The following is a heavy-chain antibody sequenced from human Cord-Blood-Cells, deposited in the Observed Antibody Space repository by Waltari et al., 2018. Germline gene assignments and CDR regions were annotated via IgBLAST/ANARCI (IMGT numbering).Heavy chain of an antibody. D-gene: IGHD1-26*01. J-gene: IGHJ4*02. Sequence: QVQLQQWGAGLLKPSATLSLTCAVYGGSFSGYYWSWIRQPPGKGLEWIGEINHSGSTNYNPSLKSRVTISVDTSKNQFSLKLSSVTAADTAVYYCARHSGSYNYFDYWGQGTLVTVSS. V-gene: IGHV4-34*01. CDR3: ARHSGSYNYFDY. CDR2: INHSGST. CDR1: GGSFSGYY.